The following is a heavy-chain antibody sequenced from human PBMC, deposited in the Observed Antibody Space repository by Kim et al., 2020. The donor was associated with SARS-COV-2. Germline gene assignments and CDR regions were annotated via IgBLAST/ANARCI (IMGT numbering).Heavy chain of an antibody. D-gene: IGHD2-2*02. CDR3: ARGRRYCSSTSCYNRRDYYYYMDV. CDR2: INHSGST. V-gene: IGHV4-34*01. Sequence: SETLSLTCAVYGGSFSGYYWSWIHQPPGKGLEWIGEINHSGSTNYNPSLKSRVTISVDTSKNQFSLKLSSVTAADTAVYYCARGRRYCSSTSCYNRRDYYYYMDVWGKGTTVTVSS. CDR1: GGSFSGYY. J-gene: IGHJ6*03.